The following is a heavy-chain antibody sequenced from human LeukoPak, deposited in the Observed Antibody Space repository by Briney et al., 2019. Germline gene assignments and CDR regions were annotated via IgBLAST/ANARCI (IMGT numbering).Heavy chain of an antibody. CDR3: AREIVVVPYYCYCMDV. D-gene: IGHD2-2*01. Sequence: GGSLRLSCAASGFTFSSYWMSWVRQAPGKGLEWVANIKQDGSEKYYMDSVKGRFTISRDNAKNSLYLQMDSLRAEDTAVYYCAREIVVVPYYCYCMDVWGKGTTVTVSS. V-gene: IGHV3-7*01. CDR2: IKQDGSEK. J-gene: IGHJ6*03. CDR1: GFTFSSYW.